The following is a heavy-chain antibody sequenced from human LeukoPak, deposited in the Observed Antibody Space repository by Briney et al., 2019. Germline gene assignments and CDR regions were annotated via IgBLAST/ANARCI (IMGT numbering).Heavy chain of an antibody. V-gene: IGHV1-18*01. Sequence: GGSVKVSCKASGYTFTRYGITWVRQAPGQGLEWMGWISASNGNTHYAQHLQGRVTVTTDTSTNLAYMELRSLRSDDTAVYYCARDTVRLGDGSDWSYNWFDPWGQGTLVAVSS. CDR1: GYTFTRYG. CDR2: ISASNGNT. CDR3: ARDTVRLGDGSDWSYNWFDP. D-gene: IGHD2-21*02. J-gene: IGHJ5*02.